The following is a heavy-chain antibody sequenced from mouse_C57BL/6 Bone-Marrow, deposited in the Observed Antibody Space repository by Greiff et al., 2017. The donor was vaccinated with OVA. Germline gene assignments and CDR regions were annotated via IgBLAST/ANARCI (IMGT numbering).Heavy chain of an antibody. Sequence: EVKLEESGEGLVKPGGSLKLSCAASGFTFSSYAMSWVRQTPEKRLEWVAYISSGGDYIYYADTVKGRFTISRDNARNTLYLQMSSLKSEDTAMYYCTRDYYGSSYGYFDVWGTGTTVTVSS. V-gene: IGHV5-9-1*02. D-gene: IGHD1-1*01. CDR3: TRDYYGSSYGYFDV. CDR2: ISSGGDYI. J-gene: IGHJ1*03. CDR1: GFTFSSYA.